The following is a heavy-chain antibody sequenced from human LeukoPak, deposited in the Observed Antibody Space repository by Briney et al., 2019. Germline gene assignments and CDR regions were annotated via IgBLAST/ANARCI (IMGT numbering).Heavy chain of an antibody. CDR1: GGSISSSNW. CDR2: IYHSGST. V-gene: IGHV4-4*02. J-gene: IGHJ6*02. Sequence: ASETLSLTCAVSGGSISSSNWWSWVRQPPGKGLEWIGEIYHSGSTNYNPFLKSRVTISVDKSKNQFSLKLSSVTAADTAVYYCARGPLYYYDSSGFQAPMDVWGQGTTVTVSS. CDR3: ARGPLYYYDSSGFQAPMDV. D-gene: IGHD3-22*01.